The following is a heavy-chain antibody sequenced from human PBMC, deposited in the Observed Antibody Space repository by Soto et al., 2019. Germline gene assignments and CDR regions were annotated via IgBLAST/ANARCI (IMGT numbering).Heavy chain of an antibody. J-gene: IGHJ4*02. CDR2: ISYDGSNK. V-gene: IGHV3-30-3*01. Sequence: QVQLVESGGGVVQPGRSLRLSCAASGFTFSSYAMHWVRQAPGKGLEWVAVISYDGSNKYYADSVKGRFTISRDNSKNTLYLQMNSLRAEDTAVYYCARDRGLFCGGDCYLGYFDYWGQGTLVTVSS. CDR3: ARDRGLFCGGDCYLGYFDY. D-gene: IGHD2-21*02. CDR1: GFTFSSYA.